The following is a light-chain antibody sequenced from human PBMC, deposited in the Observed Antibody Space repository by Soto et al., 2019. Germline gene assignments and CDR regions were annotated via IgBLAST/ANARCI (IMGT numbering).Light chain of an antibody. V-gene: IGLV2-14*01. J-gene: IGLJ2*01. CDR1: TSDVGGYNY. CDR2: DVG. CDR3: SSYTRSTTLV. Sequence: QSALTQPASVSGSPGQSITISCTGTTSDVGGYNYVSWYQQHPGKAPKLMIIDVGNRPSGVSNRFSGSKSGNTASLTISGLQAEDEADYYCSSYTRSTTLVFGGGTKLTVL.